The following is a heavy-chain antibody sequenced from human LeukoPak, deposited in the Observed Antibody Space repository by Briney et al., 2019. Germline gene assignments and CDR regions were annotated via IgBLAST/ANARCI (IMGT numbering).Heavy chain of an antibody. CDR1: GASISSHY. CDR3: TTTSGTSPIDS. Sequence: PSETLSLTCTVSGASISSHYWTWIRQPPGKGLEWIGYIHYSRGTNYNPSLESRATISVDTSKNQFSLKLTSVTAADTAVYYCTTTSGTSPIDSWGQGTLVTVSS. V-gene: IGHV4-59*11. CDR2: IHYSRGT. J-gene: IGHJ4*02.